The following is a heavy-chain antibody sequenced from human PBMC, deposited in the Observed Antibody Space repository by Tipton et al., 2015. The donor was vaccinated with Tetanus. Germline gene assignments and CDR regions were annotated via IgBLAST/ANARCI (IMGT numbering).Heavy chain of an antibody. J-gene: IGHJ6*02. V-gene: IGHV4-59*02. Sequence: TLSLTCNVSGVSVTTYHWSWIRQPPGKGLEWIGYITDTGRTNYSPSLRNRLTISIDTSKTHFSLRLDSVTAADTAVYYCARDRGVRGGYYYYHGMDVWGQGTTVTVSS. CDR3: ARDRGVRGGYYYYHGMDV. CDR2: ITDTGRT. CDR1: GVSVTTYH. D-gene: IGHD3-10*01.